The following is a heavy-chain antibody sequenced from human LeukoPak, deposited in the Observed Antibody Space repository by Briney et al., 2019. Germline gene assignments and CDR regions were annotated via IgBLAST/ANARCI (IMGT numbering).Heavy chain of an antibody. V-gene: IGHV1-8*01. CDR3: ARLTYYDFWSGYQWFDP. CDR2: MNPNSGNT. D-gene: IGHD3-3*01. Sequence: ASVKVSCKASGYTFTSYDNNWVRQATGQGLEWMGWMNPNSGNTGYAQKFQGRVTMTRNTSIGTAYMELSSLRSEDTAVYYCARLTYYDFWSGYQWFDPWGQGTLVTVSS. J-gene: IGHJ5*02. CDR1: GYTFTSYD.